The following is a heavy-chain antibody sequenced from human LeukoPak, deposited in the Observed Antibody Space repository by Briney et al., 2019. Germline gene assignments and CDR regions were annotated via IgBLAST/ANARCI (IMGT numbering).Heavy chain of an antibody. CDR2: IYYTGST. D-gene: IGHD3-10*01. Sequence: SETLSLTCTVSGCSISSYYWGWIRQPPGKGLEWSGYIYYTGSTNYNPSLKSRVTISVDTSESQFSLKLTSVTAADTAVYYCARLAPFRIYGSGNSHAFDIWGQGKVVTVSS. CDR1: GCSISSYY. V-gene: IGHV4-59*08. J-gene: IGHJ3*02. CDR3: ARLAPFRIYGSGNSHAFDI.